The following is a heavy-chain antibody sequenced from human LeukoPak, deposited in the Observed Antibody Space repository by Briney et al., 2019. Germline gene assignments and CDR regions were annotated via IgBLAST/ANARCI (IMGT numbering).Heavy chain of an antibody. D-gene: IGHD6-19*01. J-gene: IGHJ4*02. V-gene: IGHV1-46*01. CDR3: AREGSSGWYVDY. Sequence: WASVKVSCKASGYTFTSYYMHWVRQAPGQGLEWMGIINPSGGSTSYAQKFQGRVTMTRDTSTSTVYMELSSLRSGDTAVYYCAREGSSGWYVDYWGQGTLVTVSS. CDR1: GYTFTSYY. CDR2: INPSGGST.